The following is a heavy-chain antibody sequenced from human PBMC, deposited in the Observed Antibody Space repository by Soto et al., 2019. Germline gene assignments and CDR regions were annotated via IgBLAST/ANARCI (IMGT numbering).Heavy chain of an antibody. Sequence: QVQLMQSGAEVKKPGSAVKVSCKASEDTFSTSAISWVRQAPGEGLEWVGGIMPVFATPDYAQKFQGRVTISADESTTTAYLELTSLTTDDTAVYYCARDKDRQQLGGNYYYILDVWGQGTAITVSS. V-gene: IGHV1-69*13. CDR3: ARDKDRQQLGGNYYYILDV. D-gene: IGHD3-3*02. CDR2: IMPVFATP. CDR1: EDTFSTSA. J-gene: IGHJ6*02.